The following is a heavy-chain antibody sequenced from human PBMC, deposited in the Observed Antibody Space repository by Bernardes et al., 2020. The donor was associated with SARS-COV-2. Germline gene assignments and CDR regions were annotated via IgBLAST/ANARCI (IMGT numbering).Heavy chain of an antibody. CDR1: GFIFTVNG. Sequence: GGSLRLSCAASGFIFTVNGMHWFRQAPGKGLEWVAFLSQDATHKIYADSVKGRFTISRDISKTTLYLQMDGLRPEDTAIYFCAKDQGYWGKFGLWGRGTLVTVSS. V-gene: IGHV3-30*02. CDR2: LSQDATHK. CDR3: AKDQGYWGKFGL. J-gene: IGHJ2*01. D-gene: IGHD7-27*01.